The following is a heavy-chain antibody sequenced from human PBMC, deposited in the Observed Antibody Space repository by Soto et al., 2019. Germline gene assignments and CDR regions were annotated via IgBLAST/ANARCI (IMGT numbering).Heavy chain of an antibody. V-gene: IGHV1-69*13. CDR1: GGTFNSYG. Sequence: SVKVSCKASGGTFNSYGISWVRQAPGQGLEWMGGIIPIFDTTNYAQKFQGRVTITADESTSTAYMELSSLRSDDTAVYFCAKEGDGSGWFDYWGQGTLVTVSS. CDR3: AKEGDGSGWFDY. J-gene: IGHJ4*02. D-gene: IGHD6-19*01. CDR2: IIPIFDTT.